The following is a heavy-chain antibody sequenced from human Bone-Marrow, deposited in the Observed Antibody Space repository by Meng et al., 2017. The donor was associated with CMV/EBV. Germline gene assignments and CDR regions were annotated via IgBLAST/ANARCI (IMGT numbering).Heavy chain of an antibody. Sequence: SETLSLTCAVYGGSFSGYYWSWIRQPPGKGLEWIGEINHSGSTNYHPSLKSRVTISVDTSKNQFSLKLSSVTAADTAVYYCARGYCSSTSCYRPYYYYYGMDVWGQGTTVTVSS. CDR1: GGSFSGYY. CDR2: INHSGST. V-gene: IGHV4-34*01. J-gene: IGHJ6*02. D-gene: IGHD2-2*02. CDR3: ARGYCSSTSCYRPYYYYYGMDV.